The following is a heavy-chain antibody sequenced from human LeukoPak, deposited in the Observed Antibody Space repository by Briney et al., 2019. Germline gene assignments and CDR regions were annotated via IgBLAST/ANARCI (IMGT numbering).Heavy chain of an antibody. D-gene: IGHD3-3*01. CDR1: GVTFSSYS. Sequence: SGGSLRLSCAASGVTFSSYSMNWGRQAPGKGLEWGSYISSSSSTIYYADSVKGRFTIPRDHAKTSLSLQMNRLRAEDTAVYYCARDGQTIFGVVPMGYWGQGTLVTVSS. CDR3: ARDGQTIFGVVPMGY. V-gene: IGHV3-48*01. CDR2: ISSSSSTI. J-gene: IGHJ4*02.